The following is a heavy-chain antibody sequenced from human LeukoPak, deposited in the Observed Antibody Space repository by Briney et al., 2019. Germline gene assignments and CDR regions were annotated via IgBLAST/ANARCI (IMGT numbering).Heavy chain of an antibody. V-gene: IGHV1-2*04. CDR2: INPNSGGT. CDR3: ARDRDSSGYDY. J-gene: IGHJ4*02. Sequence: ASVKVSCKASGYTFTGYYMHWVRQAPGQGPEWMGWINPNSGGTNYAQKFQGWVTMTRDTSISTAYMELSRLRSDDTAVYYCARDRDSSGYDYWGQGTLVTVSS. D-gene: IGHD3-22*01. CDR1: GYTFTGYY.